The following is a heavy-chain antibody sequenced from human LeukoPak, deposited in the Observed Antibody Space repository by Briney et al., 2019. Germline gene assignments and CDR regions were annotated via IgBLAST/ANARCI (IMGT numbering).Heavy chain of an antibody. CDR1: GGSISSYY. CDR2: IYYSGST. J-gene: IGHJ4*02. D-gene: IGHD3-22*01. CDR3: ARQTTTMIVVVITEPFDY. Sequence: SETLSLTCTVSGGSISSYYWGWIRQPPGKGLEWIGSIYYSGSTYYNPSLKSRVTISVDTSKNQFSLKLSSVTAADTAVYYCARQTTTMIVVVITEPFDYWGQGTLVTVSS. V-gene: IGHV4-39*01.